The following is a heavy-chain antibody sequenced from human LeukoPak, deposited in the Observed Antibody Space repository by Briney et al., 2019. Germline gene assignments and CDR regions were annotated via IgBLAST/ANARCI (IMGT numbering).Heavy chain of an antibody. Sequence: PSETLSLTCTVSGGPISGYYWSWIRQPPGKGLEWIGYIHYSGSTNYNPSLKSRVTISVDTSKNQFSLKLSSVTAADTAVYYCARVYYSNSYDYWYFDLWGRGTLVTVSS. J-gene: IGHJ2*01. D-gene: IGHD6-13*01. CDR2: IHYSGST. V-gene: IGHV4-59*12. CDR3: ARVYYSNSYDYWYFDL. CDR1: GGPISGYY.